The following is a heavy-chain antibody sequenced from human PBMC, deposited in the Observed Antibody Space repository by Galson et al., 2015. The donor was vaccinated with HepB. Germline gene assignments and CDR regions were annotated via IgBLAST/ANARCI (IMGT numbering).Heavy chain of an antibody. CDR1: GFPLSTRGVG. V-gene: IGHV2-5*01. J-gene: IGHJ4*02. CDR2: IFWNDDK. D-gene: IGHD3-10*01. CDR3: AHNLAGVSDY. Sequence: ALVKPTQTLTLTCTCSGFPLSTRGVGVDWIRQPPGKALEWLALIFWNDDKRYNPSLKSRLTITKDTSKNQVVLTMTNMDPVDTGTYYCAHNLAGVSDYWGQRSLVTVSS.